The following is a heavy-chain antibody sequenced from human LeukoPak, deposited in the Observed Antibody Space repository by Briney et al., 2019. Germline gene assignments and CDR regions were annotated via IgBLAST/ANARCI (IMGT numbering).Heavy chain of an antibody. CDR1: GFTFSDYY. V-gene: IGHV3-11*04. J-gene: IGHJ4*02. Sequence: GGSLRLSCAASGFTFSDYYMSWIRQSPGKGLEWVAFISGSGTNIHYADSVKGRFTISRDNAKNSLYLEVRSLRSEDTAVYYCATSRVFDYWGQGALISVSS. CDR3: ATSRVFDY. CDR2: ISGSGTNI.